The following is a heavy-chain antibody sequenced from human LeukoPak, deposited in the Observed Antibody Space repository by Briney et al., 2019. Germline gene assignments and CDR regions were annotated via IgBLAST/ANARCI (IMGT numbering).Heavy chain of an antibody. D-gene: IGHD3-10*01. J-gene: IGHJ3*02. Sequence: GGYLRLSCSASGFTFSSYAMHWVRQAPGKGLEYVSAISSNGGSTYYADSVKGRFTISRDNSKNTLYLQMSSLRAEDTAVYYCVKGSRPDAFDIWGQGTMVTVSS. CDR3: VKGSRPDAFDI. CDR2: ISSNGGST. CDR1: GFTFSSYA. V-gene: IGHV3-64D*06.